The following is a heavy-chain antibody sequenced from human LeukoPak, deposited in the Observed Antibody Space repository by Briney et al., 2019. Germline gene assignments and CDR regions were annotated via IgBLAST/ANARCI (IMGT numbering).Heavy chain of an antibody. CDR3: ARDLLDYGSEY. Sequence: PSQTLSLTCTVSGGSISSGGYYWSWIRQPPGKGLEWIGYIYYSGSTNYNPSLKSRVTISVDTSKNQFSLKLSSVTAADTAVYYCARDLLDYGSEYWGQGTLVTVSS. J-gene: IGHJ4*02. CDR1: GGSISSGGYY. D-gene: IGHD3-10*01. V-gene: IGHV4-61*08. CDR2: IYYSGST.